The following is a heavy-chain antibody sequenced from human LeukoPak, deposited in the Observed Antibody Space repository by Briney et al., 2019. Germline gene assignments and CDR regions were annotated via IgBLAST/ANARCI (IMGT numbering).Heavy chain of an antibody. D-gene: IGHD3-10*01. CDR1: GYTFTSYD. J-gene: IGHJ6*03. V-gene: IGHV1-8*01. CDR2: MNPNSGNT. Sequence: ASVKVSCKASGYTFTSYDINWVRQAPGQGFEWMGWMNPNSGNTGYAQKFQGRVTMTRNTSISTAYMELSSLRSEDTAVYYCARAYYGSGRNYYYYYMDVWGKGTTVTVSS. CDR3: ARAYYGSGRNYYYYYMDV.